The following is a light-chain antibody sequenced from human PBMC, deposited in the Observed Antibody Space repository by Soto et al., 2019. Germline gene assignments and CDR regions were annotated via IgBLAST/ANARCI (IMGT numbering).Light chain of an antibody. CDR2: DAS. J-gene: IGKJ1*01. V-gene: IGKV3-20*01. CDR3: QQYGSSGT. Sequence: EIVLTQSPATLSWSPGERATLSCRASQSVSSYLAWYQQKPGQAPRLLIYDASNRATGIPDRFSGSGSGTDFPLTISRLEPEDSAVYYCQQYGSSGTFGQGTKVDIK. CDR1: QSVSSY.